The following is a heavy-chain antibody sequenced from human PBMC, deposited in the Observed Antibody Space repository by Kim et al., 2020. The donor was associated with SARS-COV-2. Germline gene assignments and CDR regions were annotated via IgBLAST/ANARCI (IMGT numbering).Heavy chain of an antibody. CDR3: AKVGGIAAAGRDY. D-gene: IGHD6-13*01. CDR1: GFTFSSYG. CDR2: ISYDGSNK. J-gene: IGHJ4*02. V-gene: IGHV3-30*18. Sequence: GGSLRLSCAASGFTFSSYGMHWVRQAPGKGLEWVALISYDGSNKYYADSVKGRFTISRDNSKNTMYLQMNSLRAEDTAVYYCAKVGGIAAAGRDYWGQGTLVTISS.